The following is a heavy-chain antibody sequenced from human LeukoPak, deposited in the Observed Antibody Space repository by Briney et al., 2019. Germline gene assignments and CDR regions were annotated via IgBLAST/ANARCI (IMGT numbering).Heavy chain of an antibody. Sequence: GGSLRLSCAASGFSFSSYWMTWVRQAPGKGLEWVANIKQDGSEKYYVDSVKGRFTISRDNAKNSLYLQMNSLRAEDTAVYYCAKDLLYYYDSSGYYAIDYWGQGTLVTVSS. D-gene: IGHD3-22*01. CDR1: GFSFSSYW. V-gene: IGHV3-7*01. J-gene: IGHJ4*02. CDR2: IKQDGSEK. CDR3: AKDLLYYYDSSGYYAIDY.